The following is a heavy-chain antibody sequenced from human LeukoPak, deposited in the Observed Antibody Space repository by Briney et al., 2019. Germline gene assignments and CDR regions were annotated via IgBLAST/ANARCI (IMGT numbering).Heavy chain of an antibody. Sequence: ESLKISCKGSGYSFTSYWLGWGRQIPGKGLGWVGIIYPGYSDTRYSPSFQGQVTISVDKSISTAYLQWSSLKASDTAMYYCARPVRTGTGGAGEFDYWGQGTLVTVSS. V-gene: IGHV5-51*01. CDR3: ARPVRTGTGGAGEFDY. J-gene: IGHJ4*02. D-gene: IGHD1-1*01. CDR1: GYSFTSYW. CDR2: IYPGYSDT.